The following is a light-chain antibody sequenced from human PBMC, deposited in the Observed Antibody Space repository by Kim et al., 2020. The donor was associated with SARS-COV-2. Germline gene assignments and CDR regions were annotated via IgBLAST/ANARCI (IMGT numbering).Light chain of an antibody. CDR1: SNNVGNQG. V-gene: IGLV10-54*01. CDR2: RNN. CDR3: LAWDSSLGAWV. Sequence: RQTATFTCRGNSNNVGNQGAAWLQKHQGHPPKLLFYRNNNRPSGISERLSVSRSGNTASLTITGLQPEDEADYYCLAWDSSLGAWVFGGGTKLTVL. J-gene: IGLJ3*02.